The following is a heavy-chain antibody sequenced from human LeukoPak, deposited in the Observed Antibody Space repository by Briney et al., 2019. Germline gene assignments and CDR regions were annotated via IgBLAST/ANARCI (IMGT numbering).Heavy chain of an antibody. V-gene: IGHV5-51*01. Sequence: GASLQISCKVSGSIFTSYWIGWVRQLPGKGLEWMGIIYPGDSDTRYSPSFQGQVTISADKSINTAYLQWSSLKASDTAMYYCARYSDGMDVWGKGTTVTVSS. CDR1: GSIFTSYW. CDR3: ARYSDGMDV. D-gene: IGHD1-26*01. CDR2: IYPGDSDT. J-gene: IGHJ6*04.